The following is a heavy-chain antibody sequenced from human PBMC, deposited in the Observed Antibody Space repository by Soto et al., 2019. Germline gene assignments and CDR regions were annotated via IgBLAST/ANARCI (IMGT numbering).Heavy chain of an antibody. CDR1: GGTFSSYA. J-gene: IGHJ4*02. D-gene: IGHD5-12*01. V-gene: IGHV1-69*01. CDR2: IIPIFGTA. CDR3: ARLNRDGYNSIYFDY. Sequence: QVQLVQSGAEVKKPGSSVKVSCKASGGTFSSYAISWERQAPGQGLEWMGGIIPIFGTANYAQKFQGRVTITADESTSTAYMELSSLRSEDTAVYYCARLNRDGYNSIYFDYWGQGTLVTVSS.